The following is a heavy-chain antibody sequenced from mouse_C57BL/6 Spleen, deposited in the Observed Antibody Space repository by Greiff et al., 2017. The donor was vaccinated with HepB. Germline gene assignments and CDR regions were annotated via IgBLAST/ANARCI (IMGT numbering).Heavy chain of an antibody. J-gene: IGHJ2*01. Sequence: EVMLVESGEGLVKPGGSLKLSCAASGFTFSSYAMSWVRQTPEKRLEWVAYISSGGDYIYYADTVKGRFTISRDNARNTLYLQMSSLKSEDTAMYYCTRDGADYYGNPFDYWGQGTTLTVSS. CDR1: GFTFSSYA. CDR2: ISSGGDYI. V-gene: IGHV5-9-1*02. CDR3: TRDGADYYGNPFDY. D-gene: IGHD2-1*01.